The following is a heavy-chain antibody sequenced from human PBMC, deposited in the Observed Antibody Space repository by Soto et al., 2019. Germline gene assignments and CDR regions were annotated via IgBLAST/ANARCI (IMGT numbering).Heavy chain of an antibody. CDR1: GFPFTSYA. D-gene: IGHD1-1*01. CDR3: EGEHDALDV. Sequence: QVQLVESGGGVVQPGRSLTLSCAASGFPFTSYAIHWVRQAPGKGLEWVAVISHDGGIKHYADSVKGRFTISRDNSKNTLYFQMKSLRDAATAVYNCEGEHDALDVWGQGTTVTV. J-gene: IGHJ6*02. V-gene: IGHV3-30-3*01. CDR2: ISHDGGIK.